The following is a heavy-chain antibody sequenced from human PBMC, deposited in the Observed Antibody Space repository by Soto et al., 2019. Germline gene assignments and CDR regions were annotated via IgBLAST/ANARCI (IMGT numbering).Heavy chain of an antibody. CDR1: GFTFRSYG. D-gene: IGHD3-16*01. CDR3: AKNFIPLSPDLYFDS. V-gene: IGHV3-30*18. Sequence: GGSLRLSCSASGFTFRSYGMHWARQAPGRGLEWVAVISYDGSYESYEDSVKGRFTISRDNYKNTLHLQMDSLRAEDTAVYYCAKNFIPLSPDLYFDSWGQGTLVTVSS. J-gene: IGHJ4*02. CDR2: ISYDGSYE.